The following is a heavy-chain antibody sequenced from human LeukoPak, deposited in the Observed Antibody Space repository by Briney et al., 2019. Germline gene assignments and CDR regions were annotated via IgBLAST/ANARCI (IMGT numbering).Heavy chain of an antibody. J-gene: IGHJ4*02. CDR3: AGTIFGILTGPFDY. CDR2: IYHSGST. CDR1: GGSFSGYY. D-gene: IGHD3-3*01. V-gene: IGHV4-34*01. Sequence: SETLSLTCAVYGGSFSGYYWSWIRQPPGKWLEWIGSIYHSGSTYYTPSLKNRVTISVDTSKNLFSLKLSSVTAADTAMYYCAGTIFGILTGPFDYSRQGTLVTVSS.